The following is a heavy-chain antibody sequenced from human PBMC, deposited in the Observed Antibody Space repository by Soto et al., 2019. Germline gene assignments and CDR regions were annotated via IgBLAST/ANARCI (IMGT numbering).Heavy chain of an antibody. D-gene: IGHD2-2*01. CDR3: ATTPRSSLVVPPY. J-gene: IGHJ4*02. Sequence: SETLSLTCTVSGGSISSSSYYWAWIRQPPGKGLEWIGSIYYSGSTYYNPSLKSRVTISVDTSKNQFSLNLSSVTAADTAVYYCATTPRSSLVVPPYWGQGTLVTVSS. V-gene: IGHV4-39*01. CDR1: GGSISSSSYY. CDR2: IYYSGST.